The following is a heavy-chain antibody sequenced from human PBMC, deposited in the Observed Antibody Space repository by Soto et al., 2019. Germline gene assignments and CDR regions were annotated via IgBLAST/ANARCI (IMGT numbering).Heavy chain of an antibody. CDR1: GFTFSDYS. J-gene: IGHJ4*01. CDR3: AGGVSGIVGVSIASNY. Sequence: EVQLVESGGGLVKPGGSLRLSCAASGFTFSDYSMNWVRQAPGKGLEWVSSISSSSSYIYYEDSVKGRFTISRDNAKNSLVLEMHSLRAEDTGVYYWAGGVSGIVGVSIASNYWGPGTLVTVSS. CDR2: ISSSSSYI. V-gene: IGHV3-21*01. D-gene: IGHD1-26*01.